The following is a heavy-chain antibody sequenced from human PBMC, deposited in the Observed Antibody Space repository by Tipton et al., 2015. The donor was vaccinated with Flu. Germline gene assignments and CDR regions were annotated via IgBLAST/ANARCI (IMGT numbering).Heavy chain of an antibody. V-gene: IGHV4-61*02. CDR1: GGSITGGNYY. J-gene: IGHJ4*02. Sequence: LRLSCTVSGGSITGGNYYWTWIRQPAGKGLEWIGRIYLNGSTNYNPSLKSRVTISIDMSKNQFSLNLSSVTAADTAVYYCARIAWTSDSSSYFLDYWGQGTLVTVSS. D-gene: IGHD3-22*01. CDR2: IYLNGST. CDR3: ARIAWTSDSSSYFLDY.